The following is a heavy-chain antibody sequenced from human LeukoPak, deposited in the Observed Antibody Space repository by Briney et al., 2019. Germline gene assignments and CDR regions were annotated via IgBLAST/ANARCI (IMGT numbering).Heavy chain of an antibody. CDR1: GGSFSGYY. D-gene: IGHD3-3*01. V-gene: IGHV4-34*01. CDR2: INHSGST. Sequence: PSETLSLTCAVYGGSFSGYYWSWIRQPPGKGLEWIGEINHSGSTNYNPSLKSRVTISVDTSKNQFSLKLSTVTAADTAVYYCARGYYDFWSGYYRSPDYWGQGTLVTVSS. J-gene: IGHJ4*02. CDR3: ARGYYDFWSGYYRSPDY.